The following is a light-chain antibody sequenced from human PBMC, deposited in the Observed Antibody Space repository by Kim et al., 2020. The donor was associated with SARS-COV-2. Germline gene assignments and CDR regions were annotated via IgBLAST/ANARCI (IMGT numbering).Light chain of an antibody. V-gene: IGLV1-44*01. CDR1: RSNIRPNA. J-gene: IGLJ3*02. CDR2: GYF. Sequence: QSVLTQPPSTSATRGQNVTISCSGSRSNIRPNAVNWYLHLPGTAPKLIIYGYFKRPPGVSARFSGSKSDTSASLAITGLQPDDEGTYYCSTWDDRLNVWVFGGGTKVTVL. CDR3: STWDDRLNVWV.